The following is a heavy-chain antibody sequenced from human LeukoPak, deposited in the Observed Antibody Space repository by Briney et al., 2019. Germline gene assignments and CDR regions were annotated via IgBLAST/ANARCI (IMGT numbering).Heavy chain of an antibody. D-gene: IGHD3-22*01. Sequence: SETLSLTCSVSGGSIRSYYWSWIRQPPGKGLEWIGYIYYSGSTNYNPPLKSGVTISVDTSKNQFPLKLSSVTAADTAVYYCARVNYDSSGYSYYFDHWGQGALVTVSS. CDR1: GGSIRSYY. V-gene: IGHV4-59*01. CDR2: IYYSGST. J-gene: IGHJ4*02. CDR3: ARVNYDSSGYSYYFDH.